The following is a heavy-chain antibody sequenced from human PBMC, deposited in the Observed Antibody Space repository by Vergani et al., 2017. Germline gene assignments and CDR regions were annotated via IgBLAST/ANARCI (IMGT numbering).Heavy chain of an antibody. D-gene: IGHD3-22*01. V-gene: IGHV1-18*01. CDR1: GYSFINYG. CDR3: ARGINHFESNDYYGDAFDI. Sequence: QSQLVQSGDEVKKPGASVKVSCKTSGYSFINYGISWVRQAPGPGLEWLGWVSPYNGNTNYGQKIQGRVTMTTDTSTRTAYMQLRSLTFDDTAVYYCARGINHFESNDYYGDAFDIWGQGTLVSVSS. J-gene: IGHJ3*02. CDR2: VSPYNGNT.